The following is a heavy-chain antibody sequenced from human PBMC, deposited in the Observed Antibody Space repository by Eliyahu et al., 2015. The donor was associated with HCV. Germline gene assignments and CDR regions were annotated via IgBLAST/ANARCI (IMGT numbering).Heavy chain of an antibody. J-gene: IGHJ6*02. Sequence: TSGSTNYNPSLKSRVTMSVDTSKNQFSLKVSSVTAADTAVYYCARDFAFYDFWSGYGMDVWGQGTTVTVSS. V-gene: IGHV4-4*07. CDR3: ARDFAFYDFWSGYGMDV. D-gene: IGHD3-3*01. CDR2: TSGST.